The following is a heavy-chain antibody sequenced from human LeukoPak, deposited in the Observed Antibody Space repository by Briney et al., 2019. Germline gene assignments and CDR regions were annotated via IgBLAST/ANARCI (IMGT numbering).Heavy chain of an antibody. Sequence: GGSLRLSCAASGFTVSSNYMSWVRQAPGKGLEWVSVIYSGGSTYYADSVKGRFTISRDNSKNTLYLQMNSLRAEDTAVYYCARSVDTAKVTYYYGMDVWGQGTTVTVSS. CDR1: GFTVSSNY. CDR2: IYSGGST. CDR3: ARSVDTAKVTYYYGMDV. J-gene: IGHJ6*02. D-gene: IGHD5-18*01. V-gene: IGHV3-53*01.